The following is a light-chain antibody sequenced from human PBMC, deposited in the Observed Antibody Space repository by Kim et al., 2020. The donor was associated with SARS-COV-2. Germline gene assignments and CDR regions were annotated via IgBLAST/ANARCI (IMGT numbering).Light chain of an antibody. CDR2: AAS. V-gene: IGKV1-12*01. CDR3: QQANSFPYT. CDR1: QDISSW. J-gene: IGKJ2*01. Sequence: DIQMTQSPSSVSASVGDRVTITCRASQDISSWLAWYQQKPGRAPKLLIYAASSLRSGVPSRFGGSGSGTDFTLTISSLQPEDFATYYCQQANSFPYTFGQGTKVEI.